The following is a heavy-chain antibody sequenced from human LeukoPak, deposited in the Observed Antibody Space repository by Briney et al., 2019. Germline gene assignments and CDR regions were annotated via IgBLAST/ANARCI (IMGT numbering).Heavy chain of an antibody. CDR2: IYYSGST. J-gene: IGHJ3*02. CDR1: GDSISSSSYY. V-gene: IGHV4-39*07. D-gene: IGHD4-23*01. CDR3: ARDYLGGNPDAFDI. Sequence: SETLSLTCTVSGDSISSSSYYWGWIRQPPGKELEWIGSIYYSGSTYYNPSLNSRVTISVDTSKNQFSLKLSTVTAADTAVYYCARDYLGGNPDAFDIWGQGTMVTVSS.